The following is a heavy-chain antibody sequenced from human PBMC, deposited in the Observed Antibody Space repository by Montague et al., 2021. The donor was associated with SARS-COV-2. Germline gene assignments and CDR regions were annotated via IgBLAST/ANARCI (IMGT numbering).Heavy chain of an antibody. CDR3: ARWIAAPGDIHVYYFDS. Sequence: SETLSLTCAVYGGSFSGYFWTWIRQPPGKGLEWIGEINYSGTTNYHPSLKSRVTISLDTSKNQFSLRLTSVTAADTAVYFCARWIAAPGDIHVYYFDSWGQGTLVTVSS. V-gene: IGHV4-34*01. D-gene: IGHD6-13*01. J-gene: IGHJ4*02. CDR2: INYSGTT. CDR1: GGSFSGYF.